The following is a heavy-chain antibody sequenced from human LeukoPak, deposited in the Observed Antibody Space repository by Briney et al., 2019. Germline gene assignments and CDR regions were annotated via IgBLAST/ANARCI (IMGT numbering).Heavy chain of an antibody. Sequence: SETLSLTCAVYGGSFSGYYWSWIRQPPGKGLEWIGEISHSGSTNYNPSLKSRVTISVDTSKNQFSLKLSSVTAADTAVYYCARATYCSGDSCYSGIFDYWGQGTLVTVSS. CDR2: ISHSGST. D-gene: IGHD2-15*01. CDR1: GGSFSGYY. V-gene: IGHV4-34*01. J-gene: IGHJ4*02. CDR3: ARATYCSGDSCYSGIFDY.